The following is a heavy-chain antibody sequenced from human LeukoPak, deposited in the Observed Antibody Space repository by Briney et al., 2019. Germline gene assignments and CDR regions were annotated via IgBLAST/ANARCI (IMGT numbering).Heavy chain of an antibody. CDR2: INPSGGST. CDR3: AKVLGFGSGSYYHDAFDI. D-gene: IGHD3-10*01. J-gene: IGHJ3*02. CDR1: GYTFTSYY. Sequence: ASVKVSCKASGYTFTSYYMHWVRQAPGQGLEWMGIINPSGGSTSYAQKFQGRVTMTRDTSTSTVYMELSSLRSEDTAVYYCAKVLGFGSGSYYHDAFDIWGQGTMVTVSS. V-gene: IGHV1-46*01.